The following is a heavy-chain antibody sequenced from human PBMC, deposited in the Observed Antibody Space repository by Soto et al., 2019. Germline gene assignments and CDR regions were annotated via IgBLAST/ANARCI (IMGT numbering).Heavy chain of an antibody. CDR1: GYTFTSYG. D-gene: IGHD5-12*01. V-gene: IGHV1-18*01. Sequence: ASVKVSCKASGYTFTSYGISWVRQAPGQGLEWMGWISAYNGNANYAQKLQGRVTMTTDTSTSTAYMELRSLRSDDTAVYYCARDTPHWLPTHPHWLDPWGQGTLVTVSS. CDR3: ARDTPHWLPTHPHWLDP. J-gene: IGHJ5*02. CDR2: ISAYNGNA.